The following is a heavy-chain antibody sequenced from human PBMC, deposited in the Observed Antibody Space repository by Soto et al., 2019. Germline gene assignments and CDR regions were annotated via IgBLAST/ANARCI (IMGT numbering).Heavy chain of an antibody. CDR3: ASDYGDYGMDV. J-gene: IGHJ6*02. V-gene: IGHV3-30*03. CDR2: IPYDGSNK. CDR1: GCTFSSYS. D-gene: IGHD4-17*01. Sequence: GGSLRLSCAASGCTFSSYSMHWDRQAPGKGLEWVAVIPYDGSNKYYADSVKGRFTISRDNSKNTLYLQMNSLRAEDTAVYYCASDYGDYGMDVWGQGTTVTVSS.